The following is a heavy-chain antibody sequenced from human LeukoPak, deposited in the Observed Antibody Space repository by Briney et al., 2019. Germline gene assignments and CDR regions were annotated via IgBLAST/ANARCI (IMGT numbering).Heavy chain of an antibody. Sequence: ASVKVSCKASGYTFTSYAMHWVRQAPGQRLEWMGWINAGNGNTKYSQKFQGRVTITRDTSADTAYMELSSLRSEDTAVYYCARLKYCTNGVCYAGFDYWGQGALVTVSS. D-gene: IGHD2-8*01. CDR2: INAGNGNT. J-gene: IGHJ4*02. CDR1: GYTFTSYA. CDR3: ARLKYCTNGVCYAGFDY. V-gene: IGHV1-3*01.